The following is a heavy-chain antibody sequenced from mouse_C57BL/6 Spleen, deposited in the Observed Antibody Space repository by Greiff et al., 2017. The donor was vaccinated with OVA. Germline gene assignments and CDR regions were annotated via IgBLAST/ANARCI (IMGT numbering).Heavy chain of an antibody. D-gene: IGHD1-1*01. J-gene: IGHJ2*01. Sequence: DVMLVESGGGLVKPGGSLKLSCAASVFTFSDYGMHWVRQAPEKGLEWVAYISSGSSTIYYADTVKGRFTISRDNAKNTLFLQMTSLRSEDTAMYYCARSEGSTFFDYWGQGTTLTVSS. CDR2: ISSGSSTI. V-gene: IGHV5-17*01. CDR3: ARSEGSTFFDY. CDR1: VFTFSDYG.